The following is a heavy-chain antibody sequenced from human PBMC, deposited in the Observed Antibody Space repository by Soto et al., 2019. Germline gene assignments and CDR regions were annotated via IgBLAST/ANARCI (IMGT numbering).Heavy chain of an antibody. D-gene: IGHD2-15*01. CDR2: ISPYSGKT. V-gene: IGHV1-18*01. J-gene: IGHJ4*02. CDR1: GYTLTNYG. CDR3: TRELLTLTTSVIFDF. Sequence: QVQLVQSGAEVKKPGASVKVSCKASGYTLTNYGIAWVRQAPGQGLEWMGWISPYSGKTDYRQNLQGRVTMTADTSTNTTYMGLRRLRSEDTAVDYCTRELLTLTTSVIFDFLGQGTLVNVSS.